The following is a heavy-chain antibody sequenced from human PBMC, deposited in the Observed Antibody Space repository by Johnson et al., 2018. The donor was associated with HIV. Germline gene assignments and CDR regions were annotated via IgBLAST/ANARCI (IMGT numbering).Heavy chain of an antibody. CDR3: AKVGGYSYGES. V-gene: IGHV3-15*01. J-gene: IGHJ3*01. D-gene: IGHD5-18*01. CDR2: IKSKIEGGTT. Sequence: VQLVESGGGLVKPGGSLRLSCAASGFTFTNAWMSWVRQAPGRGLEWVGRIKSKIEGGTTDYAAPVKGRFTISRDNSKNTLYLQMNSLRAEDTAVYYCAKVGGYSYGESWGQGTMVTVSS. CDR1: GFTFTNAW.